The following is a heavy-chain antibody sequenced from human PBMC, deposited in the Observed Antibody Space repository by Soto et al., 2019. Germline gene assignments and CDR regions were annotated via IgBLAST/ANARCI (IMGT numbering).Heavy chain of an antibody. CDR3: VRVGGFGATTIDY. J-gene: IGHJ4*02. V-gene: IGHV4-30-4*01. Sequence: QVQLQESGPGLVKPSQTLSLTCTVSGGSISSGDYSWSWIRQPPGKGLEWIGYFYYSGSTYYNPSLKSRVTISVDTSKNQFSLKLSSVTAADTAVYYCVRVGGFGATTIDYWGQGTLVTVSS. CDR1: GGSISSGDYS. CDR2: FYYSGST. D-gene: IGHD3-10*01.